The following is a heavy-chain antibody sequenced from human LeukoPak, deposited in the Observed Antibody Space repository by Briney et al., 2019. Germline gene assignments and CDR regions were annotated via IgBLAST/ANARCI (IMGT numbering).Heavy chain of an antibody. J-gene: IGHJ4*02. CDR2: IRFDGSNK. CDR3: AREKFDYYDSSGYLYYFDY. CDR1: GFTFSRYG. Sequence: GGSLRLSCAASGFTFSRYGMHWVRQAPGKGLEWVAFIRFDGSNKYYADSVKGRFTISRDNSKNTLYLQMNSLRAEDTAVYYCAREKFDYYDSSGYLYYFDYWGQGTLVTVSS. D-gene: IGHD3-22*01. V-gene: IGHV3-30*02.